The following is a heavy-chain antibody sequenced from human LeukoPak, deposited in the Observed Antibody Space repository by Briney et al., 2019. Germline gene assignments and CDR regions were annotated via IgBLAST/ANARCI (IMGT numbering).Heavy chain of an antibody. Sequence: GGSLRLSCATSGFSFTDYPMNWVRQAPGKGLEWVSVIYSGGSTYYADSVKGRFTISRDNSKNTLYLQMNSLRAEDTAVYYCARGSYSSSSADYWGQGTLVTVSA. CDR3: ARGSYSSSSADY. CDR1: GFSFTDYP. CDR2: IYSGGST. D-gene: IGHD6-6*01. V-gene: IGHV3-66*01. J-gene: IGHJ4*02.